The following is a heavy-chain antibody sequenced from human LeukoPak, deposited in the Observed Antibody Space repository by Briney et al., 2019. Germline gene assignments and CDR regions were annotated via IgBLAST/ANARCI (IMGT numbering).Heavy chain of an antibody. CDR2: IYNSGST. CDR1: GGSISSYY. CDR3: ARGPTEDRGWLAKNWFDP. V-gene: IGHV4-59*01. D-gene: IGHD6-19*01. Sequence: SSETLSLTCAVSGGSISSYYWSWIRQPPGKGLEWIGNIYNSGSTNYNPSLKSRVTISVDTSKNQFSLKLSSVTAADTAVYYCARGPTEDRGWLAKNWFDPWGQGMLVTVSS. J-gene: IGHJ5*02.